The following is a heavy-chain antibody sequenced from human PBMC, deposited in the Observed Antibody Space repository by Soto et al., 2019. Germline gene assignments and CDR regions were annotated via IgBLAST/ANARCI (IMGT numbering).Heavy chain of an antibody. CDR1: GFTFSSYG. D-gene: IGHD2-2*01. V-gene: IGHV3-33*01. CDR3: ARTYQLLRNFGWFDP. J-gene: IGHJ5*02. CDR2: IWYDGSNK. Sequence: QPGGSLRLSCAASGFTFSSYGMHWVRQAPGKGLEWVAVIWYDGSNKYYADSVKGRFTISRDNSKNTLHLQMNSLGAEDTAVYYCARTYQLLRNFGWFDPWGQGTLVTVSS.